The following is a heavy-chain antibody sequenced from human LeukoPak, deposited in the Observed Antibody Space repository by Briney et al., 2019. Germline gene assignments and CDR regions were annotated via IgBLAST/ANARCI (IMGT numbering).Heavy chain of an antibody. CDR3: ARDLGH. CDR2: ISYDGSTK. J-gene: IGHJ1*01. Sequence: GGSLRISCAASGFTFSKYGIHWVRQAPGKGLEWVAVISYDGSTKYYEESVKGRFTISRDDSKNTLYLQMNSLRAEDTAVYYCARDLGHWGQGTLVTVPS. V-gene: IGHV3-30*03. CDR1: GFTFSKYG.